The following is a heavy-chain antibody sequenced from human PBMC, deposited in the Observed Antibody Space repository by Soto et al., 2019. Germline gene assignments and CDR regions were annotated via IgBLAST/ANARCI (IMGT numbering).Heavy chain of an antibody. CDR3: ARDNLRVTMIPGFDP. V-gene: IGHV1-69*13. J-gene: IGHJ5*02. D-gene: IGHD3-22*01. CDR1: GGTFSSYA. CDR2: IIPIFGTA. Sequence: ASVKVSCKASGGTFSSYAISWVRQAPGQGLEWMGGIIPIFGTANYAQKFQGRVTITADESTSTAYMELSSLRSEDTAVYYCARDNLRVTMIPGFDPWGQGTLVTVSS.